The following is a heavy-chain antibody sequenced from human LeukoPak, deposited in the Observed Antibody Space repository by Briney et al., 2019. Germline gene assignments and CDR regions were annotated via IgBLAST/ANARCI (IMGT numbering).Heavy chain of an antibody. V-gene: IGHV3-30*02. CDR1: GFTFSSYG. Sequence: GGSLRLSCAASGFTFSSYGMHWVRQAPGKGLEWVAFIRYDGSNKYYADSVKGRFTISRDNAKNSLFLQMNSLRVEDTAVYYCVRDGRGYCGSTSCRPFDSWGRGTQVTVSS. J-gene: IGHJ4*02. D-gene: IGHD2-2*01. CDR2: IRYDGSNK. CDR3: VRDGRGYCGSTSCRPFDS.